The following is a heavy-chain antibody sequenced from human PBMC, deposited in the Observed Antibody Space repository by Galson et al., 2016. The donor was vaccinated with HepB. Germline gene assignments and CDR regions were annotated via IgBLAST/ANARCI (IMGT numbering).Heavy chain of an antibody. Sequence: QSGAEVKKPGESLKISCKGSGYSFISYWIAWVRQMPGKGLEWMGIIFPGEDKTIYTSSFQGQVTISADRSISTAYLQWSSLKASDTAIYYCARQRAGTRGWSDLWGQGTLVTVSS. CDR1: GYSFISYW. D-gene: IGHD1-7*01. J-gene: IGHJ5*02. CDR2: IFPGEDKT. CDR3: ARQRAGTRGWSDL. V-gene: IGHV5-51*01.